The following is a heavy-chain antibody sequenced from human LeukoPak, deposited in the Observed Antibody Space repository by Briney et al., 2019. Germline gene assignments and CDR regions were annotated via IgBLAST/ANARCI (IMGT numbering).Heavy chain of an antibody. CDR3: ARSMVAMNQDFDY. J-gene: IGHJ4*02. Sequence: PSETLSLTCTVSGGSISSYYWSWIRQPPGKGLEWIGYIYYSGSTNYNPSLKSRATISVDTSKNQFSLKLSSVTAADTAVYYCARSMVAMNQDFDYWGQGTLVTVSS. CDR2: IYYSGST. CDR1: GGSISSYY. V-gene: IGHV4-59*01. D-gene: IGHD5-12*01.